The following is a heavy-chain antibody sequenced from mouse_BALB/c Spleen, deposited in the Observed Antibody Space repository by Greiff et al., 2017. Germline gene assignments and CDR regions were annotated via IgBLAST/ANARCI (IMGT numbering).Heavy chain of an antibody. CDR1: GFSLTSYG. Sequence: VKLQESGPGLVAPSQSLSITCTVSGFSLTSYGVHWVRQPPGKGLEWLGVIWAGGSTNYNSALMSRLSISKDNSKSQVFLKMNSLQTDDTAMYYCAAYYYDVAWFAYWGQGTLVTVSA. CDR2: IWAGGST. CDR3: AAYYYDVAWFAY. D-gene: IGHD2-4*01. J-gene: IGHJ3*01. V-gene: IGHV2-9*02.